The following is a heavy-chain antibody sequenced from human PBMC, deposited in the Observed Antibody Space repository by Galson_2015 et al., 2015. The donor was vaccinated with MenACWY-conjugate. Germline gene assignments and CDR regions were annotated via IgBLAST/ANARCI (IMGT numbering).Heavy chain of an antibody. CDR2: IYYSGST. J-gene: IGHJ6*02. D-gene: IGHD1-7*01. Sequence: ETLSLTCTVSGGSISSYYWSWIRPPPGKGLEWIGYIYYSGSTNYNPSLKSRVTISVDTSKNQFSLKLSSVTAADTAVYYCAGYANYEGNMDVWGQGTTVTVSS. CDR3: AGYANYEGNMDV. V-gene: IGHV4-59*08. CDR1: GGSISSYY.